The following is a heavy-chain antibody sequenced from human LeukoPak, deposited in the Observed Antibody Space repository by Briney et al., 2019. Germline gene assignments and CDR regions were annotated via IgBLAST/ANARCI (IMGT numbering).Heavy chain of an antibody. V-gene: IGHV1-69*04. D-gene: IGHD6-13*01. Sequence: SVKVSCKASGGTFSSYAISWVRQAPGQGLEWMGRIIPILGIANYAQKFQGRVPITADKSTSTAYMELGSLRSEDTAVYYCARGRIAAAGTGEYFQHWGQGTLVTVSS. CDR3: ARGRIAAAGTGEYFQH. J-gene: IGHJ1*01. CDR2: IIPILGIA. CDR1: GGTFSSYA.